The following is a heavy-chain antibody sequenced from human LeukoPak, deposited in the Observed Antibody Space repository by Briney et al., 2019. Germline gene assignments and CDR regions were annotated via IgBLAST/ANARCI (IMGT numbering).Heavy chain of an antibody. Sequence: SSETLSLTCTVSGGSISSNTHYWVWVRQPPGKGLEWIGSIYYTGSTYFSPSLKSRVAISVDTSKNQFSLKLSSVTAADTAVYYCATEVAPSDHYYYYGMDVWGQGTTVTVSS. V-gene: IGHV4-39*07. D-gene: IGHD5-12*01. CDR3: ATEVAPSDHYYYYGMDV. CDR1: GGSISSNTHY. J-gene: IGHJ6*02. CDR2: IYYTGST.